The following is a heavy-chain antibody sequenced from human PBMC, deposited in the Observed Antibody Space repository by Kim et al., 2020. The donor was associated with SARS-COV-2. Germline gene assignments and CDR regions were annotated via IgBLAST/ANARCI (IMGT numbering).Heavy chain of an antibody. V-gene: IGHV3-23*01. Sequence: GGSLRLSCATSGFTFSSYAMSWVRQAPGKGLEWVSAISGSGGSTYYAASVKGRFTISRDNSKNTVCLHMSSLRVDDTAVYYCAKAPGVKWNDIWLYYFDYGGEATLVSVSA. CDR3: AKAPGVKWNDIWLYYFDY. J-gene: IGHJ4*02. CDR2: ISGSGGST. D-gene: IGHD1-20*01. CDR1: GFTFSSYA.